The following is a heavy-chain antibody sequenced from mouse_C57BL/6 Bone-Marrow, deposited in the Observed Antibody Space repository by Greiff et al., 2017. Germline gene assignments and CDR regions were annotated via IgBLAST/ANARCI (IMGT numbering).Heavy chain of an antibody. J-gene: IGHJ3*01. Sequence: QVTLKECGPGILQPSQTLSLTCSFSGFSLSTFGMGVGWIRQPSGKGLEWLAHIWWDDDKYYNPALKSRLTISKDTSKNQVFLKIANVDTADTATYYCARIDPNYYGSSWFAYWGQGNLVTVSA. CDR1: GFSLSTFGMG. D-gene: IGHD1-1*01. CDR3: ARIDPNYYGSSWFAY. CDR2: IWWDDDK. V-gene: IGHV8-8*01.